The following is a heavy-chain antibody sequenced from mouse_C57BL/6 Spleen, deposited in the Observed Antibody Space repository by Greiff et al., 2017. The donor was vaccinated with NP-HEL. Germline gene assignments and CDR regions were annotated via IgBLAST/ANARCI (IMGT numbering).Heavy chain of an antibody. D-gene: IGHD2-5*01. CDR1: GYSITSGYY. Sequence: EVKLEESGPGLVKPSQSLSLTCSVTGYSITSGYYWNWIRQFPGNKLEWMGYISYDGSNNYNPSLKNRISITRDTSKNQFFLKLNSVTTEDTATYYCARAAYYSNYEYFDVWGTGTTVTVSS. J-gene: IGHJ1*03. V-gene: IGHV3-6*01. CDR3: ARAAYYSNYEYFDV. CDR2: ISYDGSN.